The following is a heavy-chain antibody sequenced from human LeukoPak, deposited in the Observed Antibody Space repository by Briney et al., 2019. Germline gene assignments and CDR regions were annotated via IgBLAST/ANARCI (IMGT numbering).Heavy chain of an antibody. CDR2: ISSSSSYI. V-gene: IGHV3-21*01. Sequence: GGSLRLSCAASGFTFSNAWMSWVRQAPGKGLEWVSSISSSSSYIYYADSVKGRFTISRDNAKNSLYLQMNSLRAEDTAVYYCARDRWIQLWFDYWGQGTLVTVSS. D-gene: IGHD5-18*01. J-gene: IGHJ4*02. CDR3: ARDRWIQLWFDY. CDR1: GFTFSNAW.